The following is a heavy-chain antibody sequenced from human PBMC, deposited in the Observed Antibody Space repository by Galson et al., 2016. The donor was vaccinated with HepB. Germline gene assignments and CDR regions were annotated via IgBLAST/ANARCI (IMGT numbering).Heavy chain of an antibody. V-gene: IGHV3-23*01. CDR1: GFPFSIYA. CDR3: TKDRDSGWRYWYFDL. J-gene: IGHJ2*01. CDR2: MTARGRDI. Sequence: SLRLSCAASGFPFSIYAMAWVRQTPGKGLEWVSGMTARGRDIYYPDSVKGRFSISRDDSTNTLYLLMDRLRAEDTAVYYCTKDRDSGWRYWYFDLWGRGTRVTVSS. D-gene: IGHD6-19*01.